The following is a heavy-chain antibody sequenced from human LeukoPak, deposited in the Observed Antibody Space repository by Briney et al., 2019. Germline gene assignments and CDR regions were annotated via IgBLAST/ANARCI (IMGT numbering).Heavy chain of an antibody. CDR3: ARGNTIFGVVMLYPNNWFDP. D-gene: IGHD3-3*01. J-gene: IGHJ5*02. Sequence: PSETLSLTCTVSGYSISSGYYWGSIRQPPGKGLEWIGSIYRSGNTYYNPSLKSRVTISVDTSKHQFSLKLSSVTAADTAVYYCARGNTIFGVVMLYPNNWFDPWGQGTLVTVSS. CDR1: GYSISSGYY. CDR2: IYRSGNT. V-gene: IGHV4-38-2*02.